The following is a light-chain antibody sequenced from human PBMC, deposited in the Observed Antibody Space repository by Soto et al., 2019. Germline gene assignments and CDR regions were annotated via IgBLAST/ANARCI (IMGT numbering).Light chain of an antibody. Sequence: DIQMTQSPSSLSASVGDRVTITCRASQSIMSHLNWYQHKSGKAPKLLIYAASSLHSGVPPRFSGSGSGTDFTLTISSLQAEDFGTYYCQQAYNTPRTFGQGTKVEIK. J-gene: IGKJ1*01. CDR3: QQAYNTPRT. CDR2: AAS. CDR1: QSIMSH. V-gene: IGKV1-39*01.